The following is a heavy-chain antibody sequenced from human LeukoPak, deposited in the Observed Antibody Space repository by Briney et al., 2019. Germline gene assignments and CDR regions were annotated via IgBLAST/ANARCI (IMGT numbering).Heavy chain of an antibody. CDR3: ARGLEWLGRVYYYYYMDV. Sequence: GGSLRLSCAASGFTFSSYAMHWVRQAPGKGLEYVSAISSNGGSTYYANSVKGRFTISRDNSKNALYLQMGSLRAEDMAVYYCARGLEWLGRVYYYYYMDVWGKGTTVTVSS. J-gene: IGHJ6*03. CDR1: GFTFSSYA. D-gene: IGHD3-3*01. V-gene: IGHV3-64*01. CDR2: ISSNGGST.